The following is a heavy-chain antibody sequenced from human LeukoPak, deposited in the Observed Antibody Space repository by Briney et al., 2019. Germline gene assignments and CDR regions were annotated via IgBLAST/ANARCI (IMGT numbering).Heavy chain of an antibody. Sequence: ASVKVSCKASGYTFTSYGISWVRQAPGQGLEWMGWISAYNGNTNYAQKLQGRVTMTTDTSTSTAYMELRSLRSDDTAVYYCARVFHDSSGYYPYYFDYWGQGTLVTVSS. CDR2: ISAYNGNT. CDR3: ARVFHDSSGYYPYYFDY. V-gene: IGHV1-18*01. CDR1: GYTFTSYG. D-gene: IGHD3-22*01. J-gene: IGHJ4*02.